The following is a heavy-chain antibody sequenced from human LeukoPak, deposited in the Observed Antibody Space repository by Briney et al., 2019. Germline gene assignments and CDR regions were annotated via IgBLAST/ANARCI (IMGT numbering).Heavy chain of an antibody. Sequence: GGSLRLSCAASGFTFSSYAVSWVRQAPGKGLEWVSAISGSGGSTYYADSVKGRFTISRDNSKNTLYLQMNSLRAEDTAVYYCATHYGSGSYQETNYFDYWGQGALVTVSS. CDR3: ATHYGSGSYQETNYFDY. CDR2: ISGSGGST. CDR1: GFTFSSYA. D-gene: IGHD3-10*01. V-gene: IGHV3-23*01. J-gene: IGHJ4*02.